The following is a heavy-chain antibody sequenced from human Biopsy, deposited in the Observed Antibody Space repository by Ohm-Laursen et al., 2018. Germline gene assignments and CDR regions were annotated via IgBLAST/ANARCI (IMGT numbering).Heavy chain of an antibody. CDR1: GGTFSNYG. V-gene: IGHV1-69*06. J-gene: IGHJ1*01. CDR2: NIPILGTG. Sequence: SVKVSCKAPGGTFSNYGVNWVRQAPGQGLEWLGGNIPILGTGNYAQKFQDRATVAADTSTSTATMERRSLRSDDTAVYYCATKLTGYFHHWGQGTLVIVSS. D-gene: IGHD3-9*01. CDR3: ATKLTGYFHH.